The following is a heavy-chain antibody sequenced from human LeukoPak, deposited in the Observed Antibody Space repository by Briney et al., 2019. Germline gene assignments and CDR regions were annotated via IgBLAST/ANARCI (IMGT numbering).Heavy chain of an antibody. D-gene: IGHD4-17*01. J-gene: IGHJ6*03. Sequence: GGSLRLSCAASGFTFSNAWMSWVRQVPGKGLEWVSGINWNGSGAGYADSVKGRFTISRDNAKNSLYLQMNSLKAEDTALFYCARYLRKLYGRGGDYYFYMDVWGQGTMVTVSS. CDR2: INWNGSGA. CDR1: GFTFSNAW. V-gene: IGHV3-20*04. CDR3: ARYLRKLYGRGGDYYFYMDV.